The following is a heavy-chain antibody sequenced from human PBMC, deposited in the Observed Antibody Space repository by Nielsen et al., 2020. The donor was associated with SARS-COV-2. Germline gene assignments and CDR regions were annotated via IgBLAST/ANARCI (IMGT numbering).Heavy chain of an antibody. V-gene: IGHV1-8*01. CDR3: ARDPRVRYFDWIYFDY. CDR1: GYTFTSYD. J-gene: IGHJ4*02. D-gene: IGHD3-9*01. CDR2: MNPNSGNT. Sequence: ASVKVSCKASGYTFTSYDINWVRQATGQGLEWMGWMNPNSGNTGYAQKLQGRVTMTTDTSTSTAYMELRSLRSDDTAVYYCARDPRVRYFDWIYFDYWGQGTLVTVSS.